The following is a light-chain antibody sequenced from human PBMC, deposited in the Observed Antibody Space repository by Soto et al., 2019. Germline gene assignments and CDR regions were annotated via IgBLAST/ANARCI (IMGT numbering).Light chain of an antibody. CDR2: GNR. Sequence: QSVLTQPPSVSGAPGQRATIPCTGNSSNLGAGYDVHWYQQLPGTAPKLVIYGNRNRPSEVPERFSGSKSGTSASLAITGLQAEDEGDYYCQAYDYSLTASVFGGGTKLTVL. V-gene: IGLV1-40*01. CDR3: QAYDYSLTASV. CDR1: SSNLGAGYD. J-gene: IGLJ3*02.